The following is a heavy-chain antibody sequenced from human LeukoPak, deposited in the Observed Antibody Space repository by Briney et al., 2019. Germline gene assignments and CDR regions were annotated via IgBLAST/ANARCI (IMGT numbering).Heavy chain of an antibody. CDR2: IIPIFGTA. D-gene: IGHD3-9*01. CDR3: ARGGLYYDILTGYFPFDY. J-gene: IGHJ4*02. CDR1: GGTFSSYA. V-gene: IGHV1-69*06. Sequence: VASVKVSCKASGGTFSSYAISWVRQAPGQGLEWMGGIIPIFGTANYAQKFQGRVTITADKSTSTAYMELSSLRSDDTAVYYCARGGLYYDILTGYFPFDYWGQGTLVTVSS.